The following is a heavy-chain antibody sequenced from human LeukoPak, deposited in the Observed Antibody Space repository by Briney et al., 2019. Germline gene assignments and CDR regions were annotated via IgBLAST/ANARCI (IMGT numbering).Heavy chain of an antibody. CDR1: GDSISSSSSY. Sequence: SETLSLTCTVSGDSISSSSSYWGWIRQPPGEGLEWIGSIYYSGSTYYNTSLKSRVTISVDTSNNQFSLKLSSVTAADTAVYYCVRGHLVGGWFKYDAFDIWGQGTMVTVSS. CDR2: IYYSGST. V-gene: IGHV4-39*07. D-gene: IGHD6-19*01. J-gene: IGHJ3*02. CDR3: VRGHLVGGWFKYDAFDI.